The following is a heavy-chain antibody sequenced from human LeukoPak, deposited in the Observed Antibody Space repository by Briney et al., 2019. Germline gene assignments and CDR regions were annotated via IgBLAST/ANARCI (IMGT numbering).Heavy chain of an antibody. CDR2: IIPILGIA. D-gene: IGHD3-10*01. V-gene: IGHV1-69*04. J-gene: IGHJ4*02. CDR1: GGTFSSYA. Sequence: SVTLSFKASGGTFSSYAISWVRQGPGQGLEWMGRIIPILGIANYAQKFQGRVTITADKSTSTAYMELSSLRSEDTAVYYCARESMVRGVITTSLDYWGQGTLVTVSS. CDR3: ARESMVRGVITTSLDY.